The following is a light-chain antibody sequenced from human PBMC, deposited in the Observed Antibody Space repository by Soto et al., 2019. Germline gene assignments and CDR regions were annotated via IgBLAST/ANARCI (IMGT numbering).Light chain of an antibody. Sequence: DIQMTQSPSSLSASVGERVTITCRASQSIGVYLNWFQQKPGKAPELVIYGVSSLPSGVPPRFRGGGSGTDFTLTISSLQHEDFATYYCQESDSSLGTFGPGTTVDIK. J-gene: IGKJ3*01. V-gene: IGKV1-39*01. CDR2: GVS. CDR3: QESDSSLGT. CDR1: QSIGVY.